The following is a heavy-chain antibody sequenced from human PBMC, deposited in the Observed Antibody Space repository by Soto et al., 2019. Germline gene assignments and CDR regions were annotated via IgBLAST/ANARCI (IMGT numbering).Heavy chain of an antibody. CDR3: AKVMVKNWFDP. V-gene: IGHV3-23*01. J-gene: IGHJ5*02. CDR2: ISGSGGST. D-gene: IGHD5-18*01. CDR1: GFTFSSYA. Sequence: GGSLRLSCAASGFTFSSYAMSWVRQAPGKGLEWVSAISGSGGSTYYADSVKGRFTISRDNSKNTLYMQMNSLRADDTAVYYCAKVMVKNWFDPWGQGTLVTVSS.